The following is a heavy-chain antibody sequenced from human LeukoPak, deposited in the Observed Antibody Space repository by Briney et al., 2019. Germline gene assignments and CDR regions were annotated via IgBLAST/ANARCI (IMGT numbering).Heavy chain of an antibody. V-gene: IGHV4-59*01. CDR1: GGSISSYY. Sequence: SETLSLTCTVSGGSISSYYWRWLRQPPGKGLEWIGYIYYSGSTNYNPSLKSRVTISVDTSKNQFSLKLSSVTAADTAVYYCARGDCSGGSCHLDYWGQGTLVTVSS. CDR2: IYYSGST. J-gene: IGHJ4*02. CDR3: ARGDCSGGSCHLDY. D-gene: IGHD2-15*01.